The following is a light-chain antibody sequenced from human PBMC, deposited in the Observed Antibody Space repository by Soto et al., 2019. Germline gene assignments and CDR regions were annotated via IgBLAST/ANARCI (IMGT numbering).Light chain of an antibody. J-gene: IGKJ3*01. Sequence: DIVMTQTPLSLSVTPGQPASISCKSSQSLLHRDGKTFLYWYLQKPGLPPQLLIYEVFNRFSGVPDRFSGSGSGTDFTLKISRVEAEDAGVYYCMQGTQAPPVFGPGTNLEI. CDR2: EVF. CDR1: QSLLHRDGKTF. V-gene: IGKV2D-29*01. CDR3: MQGTQAPPV.